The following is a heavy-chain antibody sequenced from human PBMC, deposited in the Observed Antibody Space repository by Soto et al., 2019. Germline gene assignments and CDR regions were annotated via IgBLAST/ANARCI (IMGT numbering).Heavy chain of an antibody. CDR3: AGASSYGTYYFDY. D-gene: IGHD5-18*01. Sequence: EVQLVESGGGLVKPGGSLRLSCAASGFTFNSYSMNWVRQAPGRGLEWVSSISSSSRYIYYADSLKGRFTVSRDNAKNSLYLQMNSLRADDTDVYYCAGASSYGTYYFDYWGQGTLVTVSS. CDR2: ISSSSRYI. J-gene: IGHJ4*02. CDR1: GFTFNSYS. V-gene: IGHV3-21*01.